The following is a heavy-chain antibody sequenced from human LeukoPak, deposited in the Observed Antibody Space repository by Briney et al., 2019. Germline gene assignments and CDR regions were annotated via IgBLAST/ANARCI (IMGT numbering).Heavy chain of an antibody. J-gene: IGHJ4*02. D-gene: IGHD6-19*01. CDR2: ISSSSSYI. CDR3: ANSYSSGWYVGDY. CDR1: GFTFSSYS. Sequence: GGSLRLSCAASGFTFSSYSMNWVRQAPGKGLEWVSSISSSSSYIYYADSVKGRFTISRDNAKNSLYLQMNSLRAEDTAVYYCANSYSSGWYVGDYWGQGTLVTVSS. V-gene: IGHV3-21*01.